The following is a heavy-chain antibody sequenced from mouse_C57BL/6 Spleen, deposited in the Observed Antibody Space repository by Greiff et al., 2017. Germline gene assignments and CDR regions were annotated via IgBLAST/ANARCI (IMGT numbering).Heavy chain of an antibody. V-gene: IGHV1-80*01. CDR3: ARGSNWDVGFAY. D-gene: IGHD4-1*01. Sequence: QVHVKQSGAELVKPGASVKISCKASGYAFSSYWMNWVKQRPGKGLEWIGQIYPGDGDTNYNGKFKGKATLTADKSSSTAYMQLSSLTSEDSAVYFCARGSNWDVGFAYWGQGTLVTVSA. J-gene: IGHJ3*01. CDR2: IYPGDGDT. CDR1: GYAFSSYW.